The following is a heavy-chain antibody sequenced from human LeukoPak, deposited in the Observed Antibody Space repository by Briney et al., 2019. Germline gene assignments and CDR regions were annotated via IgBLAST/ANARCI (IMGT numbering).Heavy chain of an antibody. Sequence: GGSLRLSCAASGFTFSSYSMNWVRQAPGKGLEWVSYISSSRSTIYYADSVKGRFTLSRDDSRNTVFLQLNNLRVDDTAVYYCARASWISSADAVWWGQGTLVTVSS. V-gene: IGHV3-48*01. CDR3: ARASWISSADAVW. CDR2: ISSSRSTI. J-gene: IGHJ4*02. CDR1: GFTFSSYS. D-gene: IGHD2-2*03.